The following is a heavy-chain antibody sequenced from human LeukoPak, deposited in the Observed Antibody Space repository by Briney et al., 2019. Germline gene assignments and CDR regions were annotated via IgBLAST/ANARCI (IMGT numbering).Heavy chain of an antibody. V-gene: IGHV1-2*02. Sequence: ASVKVSCKASGYTFTGYYMHWVRQAPGQGLEWIGWINPNSGGTNYAQKFQGRVTMPRDTSISTAYMELSRLRSADTAVYYCARVPAAIHNWFDPWGQGTLVTVSS. J-gene: IGHJ5*02. CDR3: ARVPAAIHNWFDP. D-gene: IGHD2-2*02. CDR2: INPNSGGT. CDR1: GYTFTGYY.